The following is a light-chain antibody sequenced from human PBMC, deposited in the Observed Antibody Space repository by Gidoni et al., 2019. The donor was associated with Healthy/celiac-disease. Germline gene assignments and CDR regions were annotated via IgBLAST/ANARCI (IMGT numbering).Light chain of an antibody. CDR1: QGIRND. Sequence: AIHITQSPSSMSASVGDRVTITRRASQGIRNDLGWYQQRPGKAPKLLIYAASSLQSGVPSRFSGSGSGTDFTLTISSLQPEDFATYYCLQDYNYPRTFGQGTKLEIK. CDR3: LQDYNYPRT. V-gene: IGKV1-6*01. J-gene: IGKJ2*01. CDR2: AAS.